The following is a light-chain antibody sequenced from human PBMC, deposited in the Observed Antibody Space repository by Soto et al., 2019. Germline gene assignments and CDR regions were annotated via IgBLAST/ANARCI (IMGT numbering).Light chain of an antibody. Sequence: EVVMTQSPATLSVSPGERATLSCRASQSVSSNLAWYQQNPGQAPRLLIFGASTRATGIPARFSGSGSGIEFTLTISSLQSEDFAVYYCQQYNNWPLYTFGQGNKLEIK. J-gene: IGKJ2*01. CDR2: GAS. CDR3: QQYNNWPLYT. V-gene: IGKV3D-15*01. CDR1: QSVSSN.